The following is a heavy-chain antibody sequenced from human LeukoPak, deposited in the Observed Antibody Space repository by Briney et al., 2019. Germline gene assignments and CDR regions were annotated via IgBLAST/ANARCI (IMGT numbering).Heavy chain of an antibody. CDR3: AREVKELVAYYYYGMDV. J-gene: IGHJ6*02. CDR2: IIPIFGTA. D-gene: IGHD6-6*01. V-gene: IGHV1-69*13. CDR1: GGTFSSYA. Sequence: SVKVSCKASGGTFSSYAISWVRQAPGQGLEWMGGIIPIFGTANYAQKFQGRVTITADESTSTAYMELSSLRSEDTAVYYCAREVKELVAYYYYGMDVWGQGTTVTVSS.